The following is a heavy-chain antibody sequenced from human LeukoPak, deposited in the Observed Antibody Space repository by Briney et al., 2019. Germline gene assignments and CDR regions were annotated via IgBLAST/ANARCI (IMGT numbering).Heavy chain of an antibody. CDR2: IYPGDFDT. J-gene: IGHJ6*03. CDR1: GYSFTNYW. D-gene: IGHD6-19*01. CDR3: ARHVRQYSSGPDGVYYYYYMDV. V-gene: IGHV5-51*01. Sequence: GESLKISCKGSGYSFTNYWIGWVRQMPGKGLEWMGIIYPGDFDTRYSPSFQGQVTIPADKSISTAYLQWSNLKASDTAIYYCARHVRQYSSGPDGVYYYYYMDVWGKGTTVIVSS.